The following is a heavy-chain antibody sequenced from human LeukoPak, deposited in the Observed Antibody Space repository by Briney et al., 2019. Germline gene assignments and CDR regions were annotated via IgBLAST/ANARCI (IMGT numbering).Heavy chain of an antibody. CDR1: GGSISSSSYY. CDR3: ARDLIQAPFDY. Sequence: SETLSLTCTVSGGSISSSSYYWGWIRQPPGKGLEWIGSIYYSGSTYYNPSLKSRVTISVDTSKNQFSLKLSSVTAADTAVYYCARDLIQAPFDYWGQGTLVTVSS. CDR2: IYYSGST. V-gene: IGHV4-39*07. J-gene: IGHJ4*02. D-gene: IGHD3-16*01.